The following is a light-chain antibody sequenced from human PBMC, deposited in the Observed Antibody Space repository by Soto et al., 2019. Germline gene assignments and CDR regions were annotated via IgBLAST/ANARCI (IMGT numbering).Light chain of an antibody. CDR1: RGISSW. CDR2: AAS. CDR3: QRADSFPIT. V-gene: IGKV1-12*01. J-gene: IGKJ5*01. Sequence: DIQMTQSPSSVSASVGDRVTITCRASRGISSWLAWYQQKPGKAPKLLIYAASSLQSGVPSRFSGSESGADCTLTISSLQPEDFATYYCQRADSFPITFCQWTRLEI.